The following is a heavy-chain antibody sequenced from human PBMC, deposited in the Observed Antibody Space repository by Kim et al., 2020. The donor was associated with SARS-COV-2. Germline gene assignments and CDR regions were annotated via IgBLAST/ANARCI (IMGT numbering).Heavy chain of an antibody. CDR2: IRSKANSYAT. V-gene: IGHV3-73*01. Sequence: GGSLRLSCAASGFTFSGSAMHWVRQASGKGLEWVGRIRSKANSYATAYAASVKGRFTISRDDSKNTAYLQMNSLKTEDTAVYYCTSQMNSSGNDYWGQGTLVTVSS. CDR1: GFTFSGSA. D-gene: IGHD6-25*01. J-gene: IGHJ4*02. CDR3: TSQMNSSGNDY.